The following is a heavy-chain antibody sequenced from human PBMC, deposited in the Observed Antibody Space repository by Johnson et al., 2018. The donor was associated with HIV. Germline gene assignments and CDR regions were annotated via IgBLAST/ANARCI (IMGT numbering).Heavy chain of an antibody. D-gene: IGHD6-19*01. CDR3: AKIIGYSSGLEI. J-gene: IGHJ3*02. Sequence: VQLVESGGGVVRPGGSLRLSCAASGFTFSSYAMHWVRQATGKGLEWVSAIGTAGDTSYPGSVKGRFTISRENAKNTLYLQMNSLRAEDTAVYYCAKIIGYSSGLEIWGQGTMVTVSS. CDR2: IGTAGDT. CDR1: GFTFSSYA. V-gene: IGHV3-13*01.